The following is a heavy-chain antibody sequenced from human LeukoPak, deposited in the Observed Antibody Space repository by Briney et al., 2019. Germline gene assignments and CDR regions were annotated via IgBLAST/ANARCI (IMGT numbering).Heavy chain of an antibody. D-gene: IGHD2-2*01. CDR3: ARGWAQKYQLLGHTPRYFDY. CDR2: INHSGST. V-gene: IGHV4-34*01. CDR1: GGSFSGYY. J-gene: IGHJ4*02. Sequence: SETLSLTCAVYGGSFSGYYWSWIRQPPGKGLEWIGEINHSGSTNYNPSLKSRVTISVDTSKNQSSLKLSSVTAADTAVYYCARGWAQKYQLLGHTPRYFDYWGQGTLVTVSS.